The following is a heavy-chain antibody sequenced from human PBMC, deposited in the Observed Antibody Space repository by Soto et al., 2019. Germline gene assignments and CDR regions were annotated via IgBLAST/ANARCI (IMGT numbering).Heavy chain of an antibody. CDR2: INHSGST. J-gene: IGHJ4*02. V-gene: IGHV4-39*07. Sequence: PSETLSLTCTVSGTSISSTNYYWGWIRQPPGKGLEWIGEINHSGSTNYNPSLKSRVTISVDTSKNQFSLKLSSVTAADTAVYYCARVLGYCSSTSCYSRGLYFDYWGQGTLVTVSS. D-gene: IGHD2-2*01. CDR1: GTSISSTNYY. CDR3: ARVLGYCSSTSCYSRGLYFDY.